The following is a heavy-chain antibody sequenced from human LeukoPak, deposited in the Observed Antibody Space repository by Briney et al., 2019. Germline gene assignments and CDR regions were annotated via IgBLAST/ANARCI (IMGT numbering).Heavy chain of an antibody. CDR1: GFTFSSYS. D-gene: IGHD3-10*01. J-gene: IGHJ6*02. Sequence: GGSLRLSCAASGFTFSSYSMNWVRQAPGKGLEWVSSISSSSSYIYYADSVKGRFTISRDNAKNSLYLQMNSLRAEDTAVYYCARDDSMVRGVIIYYYYYGMDVWGQGTTVTVSS. V-gene: IGHV3-21*01. CDR3: ARDDSMVRGVIIYYYYYGMDV. CDR2: ISSSSSYI.